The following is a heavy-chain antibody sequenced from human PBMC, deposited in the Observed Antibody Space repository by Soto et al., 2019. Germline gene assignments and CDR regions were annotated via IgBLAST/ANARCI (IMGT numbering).Heavy chain of an antibody. J-gene: IGHJ4*02. CDR2: INHSGST. CDR3: ARGPAAAEGQGGYR. D-gene: IGHD6-13*01. Sequence: QVQLQQWGAGLLKPSETLSLTCAVYGGSFSGYYWSWIRQPPGKGLEWIGEINHSGSTNYNPSLKSRVTISVDTSKNQFSLQLSSVTAADTAVYYCARGPAAAEGQGGYRWGQGTLVTVSS. CDR1: GGSFSGYY. V-gene: IGHV4-34*01.